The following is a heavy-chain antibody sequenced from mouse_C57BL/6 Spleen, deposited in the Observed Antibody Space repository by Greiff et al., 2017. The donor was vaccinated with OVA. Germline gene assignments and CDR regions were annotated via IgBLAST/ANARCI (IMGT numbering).Heavy chain of an antibody. CDR1: GFSFNTYA. Sequence: EVQGVESGGGLVQPKGSLKLSCAASGFSFNTYAMNWVRQAPGKGLEGVARIRSKSNNYATYYDDSVKDRVTSSRDDSQSMLYLQMNNLKTEDTAMYYCVIDYYGSRGYLDVWGAWTTVTVSS. CDR2: IRSKSNNYAT. J-gene: IGHJ1*01. V-gene: IGHV10-1*01. CDR3: VIDYYGSRGYLDV. D-gene: IGHD1-1*01.